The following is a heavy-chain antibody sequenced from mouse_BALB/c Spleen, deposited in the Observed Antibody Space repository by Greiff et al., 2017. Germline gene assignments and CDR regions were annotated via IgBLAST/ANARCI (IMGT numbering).Heavy chain of an antibody. V-gene: IGHV1-9*01. Sequence: QVQLKQSGAELMKPGASVKISCKATGYTFSSYWIEWVKQRPGHGLEWIGEILPGSGSTNYNEKFKGKATFTADTSSNTAYMQLSSLTSEDSAVYYCAMRDYDAAMDYWGQGTSVTVSS. CDR3: AMRDYDAAMDY. J-gene: IGHJ4*01. CDR2: ILPGSGST. D-gene: IGHD2-4*01. CDR1: GYTFSSYW.